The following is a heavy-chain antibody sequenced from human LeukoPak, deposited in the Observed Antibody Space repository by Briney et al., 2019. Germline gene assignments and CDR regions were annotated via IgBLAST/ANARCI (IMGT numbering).Heavy chain of an antibody. Sequence: SETLSLTCTVSGGSISSSSYYWGWIRQPPGKGLEWIGSIYYSGSTYYNPSLKSRVTISVDTSKNQFSLKLSSVTAADTAVYYCARQGKYCSSTSCHYYFDYWGQGTLVTVSS. V-gene: IGHV4-39*01. CDR2: IYYSGST. CDR3: ARQGKYCSSTSCHYYFDY. D-gene: IGHD2-2*01. J-gene: IGHJ4*02. CDR1: GGSISSSSYY.